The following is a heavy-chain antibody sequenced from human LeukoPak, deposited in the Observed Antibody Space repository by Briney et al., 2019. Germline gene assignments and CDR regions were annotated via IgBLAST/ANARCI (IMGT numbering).Heavy chain of an antibody. D-gene: IGHD2/OR15-2a*01. CDR2: IYYSGST. V-gene: IGHV4-39*01. Sequence: SETLTLTCTVSGGSISSSSYYWGWIRQPPGKGLEWIGSIYYSGSTYYNPSLKSRVTTSVDTSKNQFSLKLSSVTAADTAVYYCVRYYNNFDYWGQGTLVTVSS. J-gene: IGHJ4*02. CDR1: GGSISSSSYY. CDR3: VRYYNNFDY.